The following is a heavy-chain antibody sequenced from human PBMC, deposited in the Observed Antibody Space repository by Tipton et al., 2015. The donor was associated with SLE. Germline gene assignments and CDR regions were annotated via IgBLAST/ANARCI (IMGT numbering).Heavy chain of an antibody. V-gene: IGHV4-34*01. D-gene: IGHD6-13*01. CDR3: ARTGYSSSWLYFQH. CDR2: INHSGST. J-gene: IGHJ1*01. CDR1: GGSFSGYY. Sequence: TLSLTCAVYGGSFSGYYWSWIRQPPGKGLEWIGEINHSGSTNYNPSLKSRVTISVDTSKNQFSLKLSSVTAADTAVCYCARTGYSSSWLYFQHWGQGTLVTVSS.